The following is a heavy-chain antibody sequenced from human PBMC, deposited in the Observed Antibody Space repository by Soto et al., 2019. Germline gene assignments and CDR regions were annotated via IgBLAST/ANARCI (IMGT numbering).Heavy chain of an antibody. D-gene: IGHD3-9*01. CDR1: GGSFSSYY. V-gene: IGHV4-39*07. Sequence: SETLSLTCAVYGGSFSSYYWGWIRQPPGKGLEWFGSIYFSGSTYYNPSLKSRVTISVDTSKNQFSLKLSSVTAADTAVYYCARASIRYFDWLLGPPLYYFDYWGQGTLVTVSS. CDR2: IYFSGST. CDR3: ARASIRYFDWLLGPPLYYFDY. J-gene: IGHJ4*02.